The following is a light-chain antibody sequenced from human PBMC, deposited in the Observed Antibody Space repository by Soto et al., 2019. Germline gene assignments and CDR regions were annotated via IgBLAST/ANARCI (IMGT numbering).Light chain of an antibody. J-gene: IGKJ2*01. CDR1: QDVSNY. Sequence: DIQMTQSPSSLSASVGDRVTITCQASQDVSNYLNWYRQKPGQAPKLLIYDASNLETGVPSRFSGSGSGTDFTFTISTLQPGDFATYFCQQYDSLPYTFGQGTKLEI. CDR3: QQYDSLPYT. CDR2: DAS. V-gene: IGKV1-33*01.